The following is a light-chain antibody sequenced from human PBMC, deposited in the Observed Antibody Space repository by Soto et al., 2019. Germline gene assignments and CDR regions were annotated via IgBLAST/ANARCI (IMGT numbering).Light chain of an antibody. CDR2: GVS. CDR1: QSVTSNY. Sequence: EVVMTHSPATLSVSPCERATLSWRASQSVTSNYLAWYQQKPGQAPRLLIYGVSSRATGVPDRFSGSGSGTDFTLTISRLEPEDFAVYYCQQYTDWPLTFGQGTKVDIK. J-gene: IGKJ1*01. V-gene: IGKV3-20*01. CDR3: QQYTDWPLT.